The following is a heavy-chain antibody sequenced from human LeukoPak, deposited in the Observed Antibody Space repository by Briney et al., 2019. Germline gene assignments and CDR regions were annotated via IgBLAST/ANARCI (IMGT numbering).Heavy chain of an antibody. V-gene: IGHV3-7*03. D-gene: IGHD3-10*01. CDR3: AKDFRAKSGSGSYGWFDP. CDR1: GFTFSSYW. J-gene: IGHJ5*02. Sequence: GGSLRLSCAASGFTFSSYWMCWVRQAPGKGLEWVANIKQDGSEKYYVDSVKGRFTISRDNSKNTLYLQMNSLRADDTAVYYCAKDFRAKSGSGSYGWFDPWGQGTLVTVSS. CDR2: IKQDGSEK.